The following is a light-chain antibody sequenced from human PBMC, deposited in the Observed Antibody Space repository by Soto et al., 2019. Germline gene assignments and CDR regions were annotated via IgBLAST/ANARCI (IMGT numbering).Light chain of an antibody. CDR1: QTVSKF. CDR3: QQTYSLPRT. CDR2: SAS. Sequence: DVQMTQSPSSLSASVGDSVTIACQASQTVSKFVNWYQQKPGKVPDLLIYSASTLYSGVPSRFSGSGSGTEFTLTISNLQPEDFATYYCQQTYSLPRTFAQGTKGDIK. J-gene: IGKJ1*01. V-gene: IGKV1-39*01.